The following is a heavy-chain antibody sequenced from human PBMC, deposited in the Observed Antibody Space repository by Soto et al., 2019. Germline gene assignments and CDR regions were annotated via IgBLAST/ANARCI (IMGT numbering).Heavy chain of an antibody. CDR2: IYSGGNT. D-gene: IGHD6-13*01. V-gene: IGHV3-66*01. CDR1: GFTVSSNY. J-gene: IGHJ3*02. CDR3: ARTNFAVADYDAFDI. Sequence: PGESLKISCAASGFTVSSNYMNWVRQAPGKGLELVSVIYSGGNTYYADSVNARFTISRDNSKNTLYLQMNNLRAEDTAVYYCARTNFAVADYDAFDIWGQGTMVTVSS.